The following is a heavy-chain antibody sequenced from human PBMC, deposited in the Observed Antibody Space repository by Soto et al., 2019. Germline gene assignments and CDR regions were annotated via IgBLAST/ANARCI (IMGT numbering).Heavy chain of an antibody. Sequence: ASVQVSCKASGYIFTTSDINWLRQATGQGHQNWRWINPHSGNTGYVQTFKGRVTMTRNTSTNTASMALKSLRSEATAVYYCARGIRYGEYSRWFDPWGQGTLVTVSS. D-gene: IGHD4-17*01. CDR1: GYIFTTSD. CDR3: ARGIRYGEYSRWFDP. J-gene: IGHJ5*02. CDR2: INPHSGNT. V-gene: IGHV1-8*01.